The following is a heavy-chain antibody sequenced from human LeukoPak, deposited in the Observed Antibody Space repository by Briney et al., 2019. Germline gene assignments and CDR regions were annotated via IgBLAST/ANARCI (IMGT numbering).Heavy chain of an antibody. J-gene: IGHJ4*02. D-gene: IGHD3-22*01. V-gene: IGHV3-23*01. CDR2: ISGSGGST. CDR3: AKNHSDCSGYYHFDY. CDR1: GFTFSSYA. Sequence: GGSLRLSCAASGFTFSSYAMSWVRQAPGKGLEGVSAISGSGGSTYYADSVKGRFTISRDNSKNTLYLQMNSLRAEDTAVYYCAKNHSDCSGYYHFDYWGQGTLVTVSS.